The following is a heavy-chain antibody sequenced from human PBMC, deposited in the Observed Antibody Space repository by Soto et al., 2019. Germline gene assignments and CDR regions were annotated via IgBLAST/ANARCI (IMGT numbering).Heavy chain of an antibody. D-gene: IGHD3-3*01. J-gene: IGHJ6*03. CDR2: IYSRGTA. Sequence: GGSLRLSCTASGVTVISNYMSWVRQAPGKGLEWVSVIYSRGTANYADSVKGRFTISRDNSKNTLYLHVNSLRAEDTAVYYCARIAFDFGVVNYHYYMDVWGKGTTVTVSS. CDR3: ARIAFDFGVVNYHYYMDV. V-gene: IGHV3-66*01. CDR1: GVTVISNY.